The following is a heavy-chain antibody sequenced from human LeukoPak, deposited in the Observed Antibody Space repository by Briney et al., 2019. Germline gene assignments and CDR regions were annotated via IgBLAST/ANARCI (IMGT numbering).Heavy chain of an antibody. CDR3: ARGPDDYFDY. J-gene: IGHJ4*02. D-gene: IGHD2-2*01. V-gene: IGHV4-31*03. Sequence: PSETLSLTCTVSGGSISSGGYYWSWIRQHPGKGLEWVGYIYYSGSTYYNPSLKSRVTISVDTSKNQFSLKLSSVTAADTAVYYCARGPDDYFDYWGQGTLVTVSS. CDR1: GGSISSGGYY. CDR2: IYYSGST.